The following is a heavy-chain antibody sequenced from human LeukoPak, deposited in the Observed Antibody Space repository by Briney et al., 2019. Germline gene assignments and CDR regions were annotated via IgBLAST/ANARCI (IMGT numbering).Heavy chain of an antibody. J-gene: IGHJ4*02. CDR2: IYHSGST. V-gene: IGHV4-38-2*02. D-gene: IGHD3-3*01. CDR3: ARVGEYDFWSGHDETLFDY. CDR1: GYSIYSDYY. Sequence: SETLSLTCTVSGYSIYSDYYWGWIRQPPGKGLEWIGSIYHSGSTYYNPSLKSRVTISADTAKNQFSLKLYSVTAADTAMYYCARVGEYDFWSGHDETLFDYWGQGTLVTVSS.